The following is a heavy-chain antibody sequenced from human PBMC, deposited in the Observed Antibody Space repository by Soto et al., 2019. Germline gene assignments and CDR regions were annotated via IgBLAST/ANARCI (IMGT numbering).Heavy chain of an antibody. V-gene: IGHV1-46*01. CDR2: ISRSGDST. D-gene: IGHD2-2*01. J-gene: IGHJ4*02. CDR1: AYTLINYY. Sequence: QVQLVQSGAEVKKPGASVKVSCKASAYTLINYYIHWVRQAPGQGLEWMGIISRSGDSTTYAQKFEGRVTVTRDTSTSTVYMELSGLRSEDTAVYCCVTEPPNTNHKPRFDYWGQGTLVTVSS. CDR3: VTEPPNTNHKPRFDY.